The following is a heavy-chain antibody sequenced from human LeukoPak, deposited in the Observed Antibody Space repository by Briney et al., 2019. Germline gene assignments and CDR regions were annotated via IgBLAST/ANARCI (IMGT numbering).Heavy chain of an antibody. D-gene: IGHD2-2*02. V-gene: IGHV3-15*04. CDR1: GFSFSDAW. J-gene: IGHJ4*02. CDR3: IGLYHY. CDR2: IESKTDGGTT. Sequence: GGSLRLSCAASGFSFSDAWMSWVRQIPGKGLEWVGRIESKTDGGTTDYAAPVKGRFTISRDDSKNTLYLQMNSLKTEDTAVYYCIGLYHYWGQGTLVTVSS.